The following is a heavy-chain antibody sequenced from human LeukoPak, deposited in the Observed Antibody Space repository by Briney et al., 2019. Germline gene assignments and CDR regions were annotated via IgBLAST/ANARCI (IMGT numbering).Heavy chain of an antibody. V-gene: IGHV1-69*13. J-gene: IGHJ4*02. CDR3: AGGGYDFWSGYPSRYFDY. CDR2: IIPIFGTA. CDR1: GYTFTGYY. Sequence: SVKVSCKASGYTFTGYYMHWVRQAPGQGLEWMGGIIPIFGTANYAQKFQGRVTITADESTSTAYMELSSLRSEDTAVYYCAGGGYDFWSGYPSRYFDYWGQGTLVTVSS. D-gene: IGHD3-3*01.